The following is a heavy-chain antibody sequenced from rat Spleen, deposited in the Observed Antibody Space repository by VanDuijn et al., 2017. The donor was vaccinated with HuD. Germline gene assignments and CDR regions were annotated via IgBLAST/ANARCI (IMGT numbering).Heavy chain of an antibody. CDR1: GFTFSDYY. J-gene: IGHJ2*01. CDR2: IGYGGSNT. D-gene: IGHD1-4*01. V-gene: IGHV5-29*01. CDR3: ARRPGAPDY. Sequence: EVQLVESDGGLVQPGRSLKLSCAASGFTFSDYYMAWVRQAPTKGLEWVATIGYGGSNTYYPDSVKGRFTISRDNAKSSLYRQMNSLKSEDTATYYCARRPGAPDYWGQGVMVTVSS.